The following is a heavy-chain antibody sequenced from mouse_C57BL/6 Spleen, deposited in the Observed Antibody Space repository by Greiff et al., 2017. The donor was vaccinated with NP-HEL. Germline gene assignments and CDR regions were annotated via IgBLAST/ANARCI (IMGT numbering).Heavy chain of an antibody. D-gene: IGHD3-2*02. Sequence: VQLQQPGAELVKPGASVKLSCKASGYTFTSYWMHWVKQRPGQGLEWIGMIHPNSGSTNYNEKFKSKATLTVDKSSSTAYMQLSSLTSEDSAVYYCARRQLRLPSMDYWGQGTSVTVSS. J-gene: IGHJ4*01. CDR1: GYTFTSYW. V-gene: IGHV1-64*01. CDR3: ARRQLRLPSMDY. CDR2: IHPNSGST.